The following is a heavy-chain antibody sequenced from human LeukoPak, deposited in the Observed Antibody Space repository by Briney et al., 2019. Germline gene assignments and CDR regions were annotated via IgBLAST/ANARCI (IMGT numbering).Heavy chain of an antibody. V-gene: IGHV1-2*02. J-gene: IGHJ4*02. Sequence: ASVKVSCKASGYTFTGYYMHWVRQAPGQGLEWMGWINPNSGGTNYAQKFQGRVTMTRDTSTSTVYMELSSLRSEDTAVYYCARDPEYCSGGSCYSKSFDYWGQGTLVTVSS. CDR1: GYTFTGYY. D-gene: IGHD2-15*01. CDR2: INPNSGGT. CDR3: ARDPEYCSGGSCYSKSFDY.